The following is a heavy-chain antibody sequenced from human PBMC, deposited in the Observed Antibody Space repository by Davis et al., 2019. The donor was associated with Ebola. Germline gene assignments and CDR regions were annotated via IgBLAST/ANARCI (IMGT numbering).Heavy chain of an antibody. J-gene: IGHJ4*02. Sequence: GESLKISCAASGFTFSTYNMNWVRQAPGKGLEWVSVIYSGGSTYYADSVKGRFTISRHNSKNTLYLQMNSLRAEDTAVYYCASNWNYVPHWGQGTLVTVSS. CDR3: ASNWNYVPH. V-gene: IGHV3-53*04. D-gene: IGHD1-7*01. CDR2: IYSGGST. CDR1: GFTFSTYN.